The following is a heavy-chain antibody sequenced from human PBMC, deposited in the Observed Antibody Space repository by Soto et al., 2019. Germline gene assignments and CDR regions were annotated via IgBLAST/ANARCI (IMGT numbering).Heavy chain of an antibody. Sequence: QVQLVESGGGVVQPGRSLRLSCGASRFSFSSFGMHWVRQAPGKGLEWVAMLWYDGSNKYYAHSVQGRFTISRDNSKDTLYLQMDSLRAYDSAVYYCASVKGQWLNAFDSWGLGTQVTVSS. CDR1: RFSFSSFG. V-gene: IGHV3-33*01. J-gene: IGHJ3*02. CDR2: LWYDGSNK. D-gene: IGHD6-19*01. CDR3: ASVKGQWLNAFDS.